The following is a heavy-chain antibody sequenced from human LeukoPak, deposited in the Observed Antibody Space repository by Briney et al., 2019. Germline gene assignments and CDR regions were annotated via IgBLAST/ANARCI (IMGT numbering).Heavy chain of an antibody. J-gene: IGHJ6*02. Sequence: SETLSLTCTVSGGSISGSYWSWIRQPPGKGLECIGYIYYSGSTNYNPSLKSRVTISVDTSKNQFSLKLSSVTAADTAVYYCARDWTIFGNYYYYGMDVWGQGTTVTVSS. CDR2: IYYSGST. V-gene: IGHV4-59*01. CDR3: ARDWTIFGNYYYYGMDV. CDR1: GGSISGSY. D-gene: IGHD3-3*01.